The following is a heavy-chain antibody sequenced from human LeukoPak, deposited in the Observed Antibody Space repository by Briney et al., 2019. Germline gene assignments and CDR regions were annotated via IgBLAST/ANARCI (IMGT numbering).Heavy chain of an antibody. CDR2: FDPEDGET. J-gene: IGHJ4*02. V-gene: IGHV1-24*01. CDR1: GYTLTELS. D-gene: IGHD6-6*01. Sequence: ASVKVSCKVSGYTLTELSMHWVRQAPGKGLEWMGGFDPEDGETIYAQKFQGRVTITTDESTSTAYMELSSLRSEDTAVYYCASARPPVYYFDYWGQGTLVTVSS. CDR3: ASARPPVYYFDY.